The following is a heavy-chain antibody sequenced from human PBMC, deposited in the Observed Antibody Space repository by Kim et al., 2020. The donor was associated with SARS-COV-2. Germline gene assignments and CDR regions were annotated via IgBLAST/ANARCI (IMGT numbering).Heavy chain of an antibody. J-gene: IGHJ6*02. D-gene: IGHD2-2*01. CDR1: GFTFSSYA. CDR3: ARDRGYCSSTSCLWYYYYYGMDV. Sequence: GGSLRLSCAASGFTFSSYAMHWVHQAPGKGLEWVAVISYDGSNKYYADSVKGRFTISRDNSKNTLYLQMNSLRAEDTAVYYCARDRGYCSSTSCLWYYYYYGMDVWGQGTTVTVSS. CDR2: ISYDGSNK. V-gene: IGHV3-30*04.